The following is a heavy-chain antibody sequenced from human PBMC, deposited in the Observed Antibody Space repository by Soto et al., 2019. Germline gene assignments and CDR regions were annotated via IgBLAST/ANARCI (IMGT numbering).Heavy chain of an antibody. CDR3: ARGGSVVVPAD. V-gene: IGHV4-31*03. CDR1: GGSISSGGYY. CDR2: IYYSGST. D-gene: IGHD2-2*01. J-gene: IGHJ4*02. Sequence: QVQLQESGPGLVKPSQTLSLTCTVSGGSISSGGYYWSWIRQHPGKGLEWIGYIYYSGSTYYNPSLKSRLNISVDTSKNQFSLKLSSVTAADTAVYYCARGGSVVVPADWGQGTLVTVSS.